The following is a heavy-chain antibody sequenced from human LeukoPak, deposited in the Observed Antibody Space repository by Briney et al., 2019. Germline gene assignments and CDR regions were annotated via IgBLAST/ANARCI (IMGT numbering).Heavy chain of an antibody. Sequence: SETLSLTCAVSGGSISSSNWWSWVRQPPGKGLEWIGSTYYRGTTYYNPSLKSRVTISLDTSKNQFSLKLSSVTAADTAVYYCARDWNRYAYWGQGTLVTVSS. CDR1: GGSISSSNW. CDR2: TYYRGTT. CDR3: ARDWNRYAY. J-gene: IGHJ4*02. V-gene: IGHV4-4*02. D-gene: IGHD1-1*01.